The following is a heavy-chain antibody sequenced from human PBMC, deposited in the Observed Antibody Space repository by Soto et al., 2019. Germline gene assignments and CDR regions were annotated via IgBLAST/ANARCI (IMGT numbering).Heavy chain of an antibody. CDR1: GGTFSSYT. V-gene: IGHV1-69*02. D-gene: IGHD3-10*01. CDR3: ARNNYYGITFQH. Sequence: QVQLVQSGAEVKKPGSSVKVSCKASGGTFSSYTISWVRQAPGQGLEWMGRIITILGIANYAQKFQGRVTITADKSTSTAYMELSSLRSEDTAVYYCARNNYYGITFQHWGQGTLVTVSS. J-gene: IGHJ1*01. CDR2: IITILGIA.